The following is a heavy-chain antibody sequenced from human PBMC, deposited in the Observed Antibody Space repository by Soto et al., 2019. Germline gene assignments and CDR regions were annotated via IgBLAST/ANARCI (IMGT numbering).Heavy chain of an antibody. Sequence: PSATLSLTCTVSGDSISSGGFYWSWIRLRPGKGLEWIGYIYHTGYTYYTPSLESRVSMSVDTSKNQFSLEMHSVTAADTAVYFCTRDPAKYYFDYWGQGTLVTVS. V-gene: IGHV4-31*03. CDR1: GDSISSGGFY. CDR2: IYHTGYT. J-gene: IGHJ4*02. CDR3: TRDPAKYYFDY.